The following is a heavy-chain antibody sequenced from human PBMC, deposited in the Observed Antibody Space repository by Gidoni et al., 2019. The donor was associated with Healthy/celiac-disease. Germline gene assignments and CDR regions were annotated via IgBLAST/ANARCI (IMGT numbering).Heavy chain of an antibody. V-gene: IGHV4-4*07. CDR3: ARGRYSYGYTYFDL. Sequence: QVQLQESGPGLVKPSETLSLTCTVPGGSISSYYWSWIRQPAGKGLEWIGRIYTSGSTNYNPSLKSRVTMSVDTSKNQFSLKLSSVTAADTAVYYCARGRYSYGYTYFDLWGRGTLVTVSS. D-gene: IGHD5-18*01. J-gene: IGHJ2*01. CDR2: IYTSGST. CDR1: GGSISSYY.